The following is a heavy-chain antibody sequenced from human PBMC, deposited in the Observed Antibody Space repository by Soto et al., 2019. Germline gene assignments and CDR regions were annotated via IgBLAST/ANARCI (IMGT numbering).Heavy chain of an antibody. CDR3: AKSNVAEGSGKGYYYYMDV. D-gene: IGHD3-10*01. J-gene: IGHJ6*03. CDR1: GFTFSSYA. Sequence: VQLLESGGGLVQPGGSLRLSCAASGFTFSSYAMSWVRQAPGKGLEWVSAISGSGGSTYYADSVKGRFTISRDNSKNTLYLQMNSLRAEDTAVYYCAKSNVAEGSGKGYYYYMDVWGKGTTVTVSS. V-gene: IGHV3-23*01. CDR2: ISGSGGST.